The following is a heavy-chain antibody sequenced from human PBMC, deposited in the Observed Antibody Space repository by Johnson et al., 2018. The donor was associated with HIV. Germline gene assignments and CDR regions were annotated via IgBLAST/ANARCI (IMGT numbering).Heavy chain of an antibody. CDR1: GFTFDDYA. D-gene: IGHD6-6*01. Sequence: EVQLVESGGGLVQPGRSLRLSCAASGFTFDDYAMHWVRQAPGKGLEWVSGISWNSGSIGYADSVKGRFTISIDNAKNSLYLQMNSLRAEDTALYYCANGGIAARPGAFDIWGQGTMVIVSS. J-gene: IGHJ3*02. CDR3: ANGGIAARPGAFDI. V-gene: IGHV3-9*01. CDR2: ISWNSGSI.